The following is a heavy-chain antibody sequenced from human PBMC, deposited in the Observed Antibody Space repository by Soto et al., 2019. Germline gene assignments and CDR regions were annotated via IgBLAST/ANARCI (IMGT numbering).Heavy chain of an antibody. D-gene: IGHD3-10*01. CDR3: AKVSRKGSAIDFDY. Sequence: QVQMVQSGAELKKPGASVKVSCKASGYTFSNYDMNWVRQATGQGPEWIGWVNPNNGDTGYAQKFQGRVTLTTDISTTTTSMELTSLRSEATAIYYCAKVSRKGSAIDFDYWGQGTLINVTS. CDR1: GYTFSNYD. CDR2: VNPNNGDT. V-gene: IGHV1-8*01. J-gene: IGHJ4*02.